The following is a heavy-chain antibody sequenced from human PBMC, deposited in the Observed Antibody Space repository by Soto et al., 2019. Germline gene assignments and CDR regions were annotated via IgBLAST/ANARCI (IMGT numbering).Heavy chain of an antibody. CDR3: AREEANWFDP. V-gene: IGHV4-59*01. CDR2: IYYSGST. J-gene: IGHJ5*02. CDR1: GGSISRYY. Sequence: SETLSLTCTVSGGSISRYYWNWIWQPPGKGLEWIGYIYYSGSTNYNPSLKSRVTISVDTSKNQFSLKLSSVTAADTAVYYCAREEANWFDPWGQGTLVTVSS.